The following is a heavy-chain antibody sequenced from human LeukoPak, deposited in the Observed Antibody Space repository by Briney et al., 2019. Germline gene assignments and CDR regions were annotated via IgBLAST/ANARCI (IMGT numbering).Heavy chain of an antibody. CDR1: GFTFSSYE. J-gene: IGHJ4*02. CDR3: ARAQDYRLVPFDY. V-gene: IGHV3-48*03. D-gene: IGHD3-9*01. CDR2: ISSSGSTI. Sequence: GGSLRLSCAASGFTFSSYEMNWVRQAPGKGLEWVSYISSSGSTIYYADSVKGRFTISRDNSKNTLYLQMNSLRAEDTAVYYCARAQDYRLVPFDYWGQGTLVTVSS.